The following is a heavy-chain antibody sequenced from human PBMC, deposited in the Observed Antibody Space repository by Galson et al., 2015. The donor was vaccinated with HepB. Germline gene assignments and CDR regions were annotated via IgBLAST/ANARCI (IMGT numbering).Heavy chain of an antibody. V-gene: IGHV1-58*02. Sequence: SVTVSCKASGFTFTSSAMQWVRQARGQRLEWIGWIVVGSGNTNYAQKFRERVTITRDMSTSTAYMELSSLRSEDTAVYYCAAGVVAGIYYYYGMDVWGQGTTVTVSS. CDR1: GFTFTSSA. J-gene: IGHJ6*02. CDR2: IVVGSGNT. D-gene: IGHD6-19*01. CDR3: AAGVVAGIYYYYGMDV.